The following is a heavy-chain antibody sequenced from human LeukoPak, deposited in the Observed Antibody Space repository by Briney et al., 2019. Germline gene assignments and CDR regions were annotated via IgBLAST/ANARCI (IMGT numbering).Heavy chain of an antibody. V-gene: IGHV4-39*07. CDR2: INHSGST. J-gene: IGHJ5*02. CDR3: ARESVDWFDP. Sequence: SETLSLTCTVSGASISSSSYYWSWIRQPPGKGLEWIGEINHSGSTNYNPSLKSRVTISVDTSKNQFSLKLSSVIAADTAVYYCARESVDWFDPWGQGTLVTVSS. CDR1: GASISSSSYY.